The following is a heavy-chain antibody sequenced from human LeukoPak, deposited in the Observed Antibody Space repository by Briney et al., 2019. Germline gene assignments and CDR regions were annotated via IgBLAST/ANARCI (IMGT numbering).Heavy chain of an antibody. D-gene: IGHD3-10*01. CDR2: INSDGSST. Sequence: GGSLRLTCAASGFTFGRYWMHWVRQAPGKGLVWVSCINSDGSSTSYADSVKGRFTISRDNAKNTLYLQMNSLRAEDTAVYYCARGWFGGQRFDPWGQGTLVTVSS. J-gene: IGHJ5*02. CDR1: GFTFGRYW. V-gene: IGHV3-74*01. CDR3: ARGWFGGQRFDP.